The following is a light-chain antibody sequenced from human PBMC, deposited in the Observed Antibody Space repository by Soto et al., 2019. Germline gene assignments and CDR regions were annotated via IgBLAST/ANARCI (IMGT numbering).Light chain of an antibody. Sequence: QSVLTQPPSASGTPGQRVTISCSGSSSNIGRNTVKWYRQLPGTAPKLLIGSSDQRPSGVPDRFSGSQSGASAALPISGLLSEDEADYFCAAWDDSLNAWAFGGGTKLTVL. J-gene: IGLJ3*02. CDR3: AAWDDSLNAWA. CDR2: SSD. V-gene: IGLV1-44*01. CDR1: SSNIGRNT.